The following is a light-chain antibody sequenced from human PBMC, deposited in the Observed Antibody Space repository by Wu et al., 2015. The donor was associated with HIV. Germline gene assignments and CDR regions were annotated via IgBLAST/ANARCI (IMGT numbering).Light chain of an antibody. CDR1: QSVSRF. CDR3: HQRTTWPRT. CDR2: DTS. J-gene: IGKJ1*01. V-gene: IGKV3-11*01. Sequence: EIVLTQSPATLSLSPGERATLSCRASQSVSRFLAWYQHKPGQAPRVVIYDTSNRAAGIPARFSGSGSGTDFTLTISSLEPEDFAVYYCHQRTTWPRTFGQGTKV.